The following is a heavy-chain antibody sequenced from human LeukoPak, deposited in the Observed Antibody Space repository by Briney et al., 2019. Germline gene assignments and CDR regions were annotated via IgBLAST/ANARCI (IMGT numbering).Heavy chain of an antibody. Sequence: SLRLSCAASGFTFDDYAMHWVRQAPGKGLEWVSGISWNSGSIGYADSVKGRFTISRDNAQNSLYLQMNSLRAEDTALYYCAKDRKAGGDDTGYFDYWGQGTLVTVSS. V-gene: IGHV3-9*01. CDR2: ISWNSGSI. CDR3: AKDRKAGGDDTGYFDY. J-gene: IGHJ4*02. CDR1: GFTFDDYA. D-gene: IGHD2-21*02.